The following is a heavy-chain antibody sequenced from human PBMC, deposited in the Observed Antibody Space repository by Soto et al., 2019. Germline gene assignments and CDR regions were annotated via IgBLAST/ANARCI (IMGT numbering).Heavy chain of an antibody. CDR3: ARHDVRKPYDSSGYYEDSFDY. J-gene: IGHJ4*02. Sequence: SETLSLTCTVSGGSISSRTYFWGWIRQPPGKGLEWIGTVYYSGTAYYNPSLKSRVTISVDTSKNHFSLNVSSVTAADTAVYYCARHDVRKPYDSSGYYEDSFDYWGPGTLVTVSS. CDR2: VYYSGTA. D-gene: IGHD3-22*01. V-gene: IGHV4-39*01. CDR1: GGSISSRTYF.